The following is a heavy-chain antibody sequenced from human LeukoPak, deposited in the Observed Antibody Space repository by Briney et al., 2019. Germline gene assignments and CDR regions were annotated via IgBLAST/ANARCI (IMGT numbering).Heavy chain of an antibody. Sequence: GGSLRLSCAASGFTFSSYSMNWVRQAPGKGLEWVSSISSSSSYIYYADSVKDRFTISRDNAKNSLYLQMNSLRAEDTAVYYCARSSRGQLWSSFDYWGQGTLVTVSS. CDR2: ISSSSSYI. J-gene: IGHJ4*02. D-gene: IGHD5-18*01. CDR3: ARSSRGQLWSSFDY. CDR1: GFTFSSYS. V-gene: IGHV3-21*01.